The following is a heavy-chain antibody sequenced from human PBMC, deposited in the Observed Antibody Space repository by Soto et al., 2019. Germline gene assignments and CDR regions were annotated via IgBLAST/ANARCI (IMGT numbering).Heavy chain of an antibody. Sequence: QITLKESGPTLVKPTQTLTLTCTFSGFSLSTSGVGVGWIRQPPGKALEWLVFIYWDDDKRYSPSLTSRLTISKDTSKNQVILTMTNMDPVDTATSYCAHRVVPATQVNWNGGHFDYWGQGILVTVSS. J-gene: IGHJ4*02. D-gene: IGHD1-20*01. CDR3: AHRVVPATQVNWNGGHFDY. CDR2: IYWDDDK. CDR1: GFSLSTSGVG. V-gene: IGHV2-5*02.